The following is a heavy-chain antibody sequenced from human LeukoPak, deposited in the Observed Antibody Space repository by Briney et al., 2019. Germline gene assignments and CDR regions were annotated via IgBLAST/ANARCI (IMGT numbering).Heavy chain of an antibody. D-gene: IGHD2-15*01. V-gene: IGHV1-2*02. Sequence: GASVKVSCTASGYTFTGYYMHWVRQAPGKGLEWMGLINSKSGDTNYAHKFKGRVTMTRDTSTNTVYMKLSSLRSEDTAVYYCARGYCSGGTCYFDYWGLGTLVTVSS. CDR3: ARGYCSGGTCYFDY. J-gene: IGHJ4*02. CDR1: GYTFTGYY. CDR2: INSKSGDT.